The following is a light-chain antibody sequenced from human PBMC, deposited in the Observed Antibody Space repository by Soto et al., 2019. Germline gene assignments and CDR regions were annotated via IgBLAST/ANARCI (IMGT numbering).Light chain of an antibody. J-gene: IGKJ2*01. CDR2: KAS. CDR1: QSISSW. CDR3: QQYNSYQYT. V-gene: IGKV1-5*03. Sequence: DIQMTQSPSTLSASVGDRVTITCRASQSISSWLAWYQQKPGKAPKLLIYKASSLEGGNPSRFSGSGSETEFTITISRLQPVDVATYYCQQYNSYQYTFGQGTKLEIK.